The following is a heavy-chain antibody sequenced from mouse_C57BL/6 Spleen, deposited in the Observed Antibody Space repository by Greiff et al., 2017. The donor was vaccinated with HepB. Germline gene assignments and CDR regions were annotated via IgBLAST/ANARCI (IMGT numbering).Heavy chain of an antibody. J-gene: IGHJ2*01. CDR2: IYPSDSET. V-gene: IGHV1-61*01. Sequence: QVYVKQPGAELVRPGSSVKLSCKASGYTFTSYWMDWVKQRPGQGLEWIGNIYPSDSETHYNQKFKDKATLTVDKSSSTAYMQLSSLTSEDSAVYYCAVGGSKYYFDYWGQGTTLTVSS. D-gene: IGHD1-1*01. CDR1: GYTFTSYW. CDR3: AVGGSKYYFDY.